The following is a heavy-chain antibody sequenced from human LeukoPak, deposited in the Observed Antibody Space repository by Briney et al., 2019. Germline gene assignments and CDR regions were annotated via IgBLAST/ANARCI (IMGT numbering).Heavy chain of an antibody. CDR1: GFTFSSYW. V-gene: IGHV3-7*01. CDR3: ARVVGATNDY. CDR2: IKQDGSEK. D-gene: IGHD1-26*01. J-gene: IGHJ4*02. Sequence: GGSLRLSCAASGFTFSSYWMSWVRRTPGKGLEWVANIKQDGSEKHYVDSVKGRFTISRDNAKKSLYLQMNSLRAEDTAVYYCARVVGATNDYWGQGTLVTVSS.